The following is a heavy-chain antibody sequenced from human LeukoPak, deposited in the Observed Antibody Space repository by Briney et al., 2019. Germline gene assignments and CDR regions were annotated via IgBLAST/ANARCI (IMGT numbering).Heavy chain of an antibody. CDR3: AIEIVLMVYAKNAFDI. D-gene: IGHD2-8*01. CDR2: IIPIFGTA. CDR1: GGTCSSYA. Sequence: ASVKVSCKASGGTCSSYAISWVRQAPGQGLEWMGRIIPIFGTANYAQKFQGRVTITTDESTSTAYMELSSLRSEDTAVYYCAIEIVLMVYAKNAFDIWGQGTMVTVSS. J-gene: IGHJ3*02. V-gene: IGHV1-69*05.